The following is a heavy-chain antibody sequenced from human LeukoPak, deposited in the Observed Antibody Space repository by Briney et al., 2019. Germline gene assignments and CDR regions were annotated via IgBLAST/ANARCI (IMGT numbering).Heavy chain of an antibody. CDR3: ARDYDISTGYSYHFDY. D-gene: IGHD3-9*01. J-gene: IGHJ4*02. CDR1: GFTFSSYS. CDR2: ISSSSYI. V-gene: IGHV3-21*01. Sequence: GGSLRLSCAASGFTFSSYSMNWVRQAPGKGLEWVSSISSSSYIYYADSVKGRFTISRDNAKNSLYLQMNSLRAEDTAVYYCARDYDISTGYSYHFDYWGQGTLVTVSS.